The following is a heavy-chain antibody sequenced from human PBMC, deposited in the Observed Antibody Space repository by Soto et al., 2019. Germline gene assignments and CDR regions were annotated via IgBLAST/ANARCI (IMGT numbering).Heavy chain of an antibody. J-gene: IGHJ6*02. CDR1: GGSISSYY. CDR3: ARDQHHFWSGYYTGYYYGMDV. D-gene: IGHD3-3*02. V-gene: IGHV4-59*01. CDR2: IYYSGST. Sequence: SETLSLTCTVSGGSISSYYWSWIRQPPGKGLEWIGYIYYSGSTNYNPSLKSRVTISVDTSKNQFSLKLSSVTAADTAVYYCARDQHHFWSGYYTGYYYGMDVWGQGTTVTVSS.